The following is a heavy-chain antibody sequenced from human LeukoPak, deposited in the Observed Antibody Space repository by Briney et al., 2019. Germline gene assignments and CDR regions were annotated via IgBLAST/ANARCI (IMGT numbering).Heavy chain of an antibody. CDR3: VRFCGSGNRLGYFDF. J-gene: IGHJ4*02. Sequence: GGSLRLSCAASGFTFSNYEMNWVRQAPGKGLEWISYVASSGSTSYYADSVKGRFTISRDNAKNSMYLQMNSLRAEDTSIYYCVRFCGSGNRLGYFDFWGQGTLVIVSA. CDR1: GFTFSNYE. D-gene: IGHD3-10*01. V-gene: IGHV3-48*03. CDR2: VASSGSTS.